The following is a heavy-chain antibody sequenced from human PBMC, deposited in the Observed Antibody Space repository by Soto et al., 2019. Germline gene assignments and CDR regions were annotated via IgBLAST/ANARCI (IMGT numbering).Heavy chain of an antibody. Sequence: KTSETLSLTCAVYGGSFSGHYWSWIRQPPGKGLDWIGEINHSGSANYNPSLKSRVTISVDTSKNQFSLKLSSVTAADTAVYYCAVHYQYCVSTRCESSYYYYGMDVWGQGTTVTVSS. CDR2: INHSGSA. D-gene: IGHD2-2*01. J-gene: IGHJ6*02. CDR3: AVHYQYCVSTRCESSYYYYGMDV. CDR1: GGSFSGHY. V-gene: IGHV4-34*01.